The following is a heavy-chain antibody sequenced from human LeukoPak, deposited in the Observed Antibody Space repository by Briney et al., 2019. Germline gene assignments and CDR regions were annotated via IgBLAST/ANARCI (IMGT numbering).Heavy chain of an antibody. J-gene: IGHJ3*02. CDR1: GGSISSGGYS. D-gene: IGHD3-22*01. CDR2: IYHTGST. Sequence: SQTLSLTCAVSGGSISSGGYSWGWIRQPPGKGLEFIGYIYHTGSTNYNPPLKSRVAISVDRSKNQFSLKLTSVTAADTAVYYCARGSVYDSSTFDIWGQGTMVTVSS. CDR3: ARGSVYDSSTFDI. V-gene: IGHV4-30-2*01.